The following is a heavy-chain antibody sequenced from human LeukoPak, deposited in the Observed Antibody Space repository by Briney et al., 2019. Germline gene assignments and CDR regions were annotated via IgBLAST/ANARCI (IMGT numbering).Heavy chain of an antibody. CDR2: IYTSGST. V-gene: IGHV4-61*02. D-gene: IGHD2-2*01. J-gene: IGHJ4*02. Sequence: SQTLSLTCTVSGGSISSGDYYWSWIRQPPGKGLEWIGRIYTSGSTNYNPSLKSRVTMSVDTSKNQFSLKLSSVTAADTAVYYCAREVCSSTSCSFDYWGQGTLVTVSS. CDR1: GGSISSGDYY. CDR3: AREVCSSTSCSFDY.